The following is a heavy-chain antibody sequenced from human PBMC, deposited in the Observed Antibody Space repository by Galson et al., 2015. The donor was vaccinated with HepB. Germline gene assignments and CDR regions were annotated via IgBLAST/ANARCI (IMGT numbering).Heavy chain of an antibody. CDR1: GYTFTSYY. Sequence: SVKVSCKASGYTFTSYYMHWVRQAPGQGLEWMGIINPSGGSTSYAQKFQGRVTMTRDTSTSTVYMELSSLRSEDTAVYYCARDCSAVAVWVYYYYYYMDVWGKGTTVTVSS. J-gene: IGHJ6*03. D-gene: IGHD6-19*01. V-gene: IGHV1-46*01. CDR2: INPSGGST. CDR3: ARDCSAVAVWVYYYYYYMDV.